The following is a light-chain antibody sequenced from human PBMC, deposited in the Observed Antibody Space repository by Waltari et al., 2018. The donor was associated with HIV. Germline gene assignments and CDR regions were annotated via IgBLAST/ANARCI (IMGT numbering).Light chain of an antibody. CDR1: NLYLEAHHY. CDR3: SSYAGSNTLI. Sequence: PLPQPPSSPTAPGHSFPPPSPGTNLYLEAHHYVPWYQQHPGKAPKLIIYEVTKRPSGVPDRFSASKSGNTASLTVSGLQTDDEADYYCSSYAGSNTLIFGGGTNLIVL. J-gene: IGLJ2*01. CDR2: EVT. V-gene: IGLV2-8*02.